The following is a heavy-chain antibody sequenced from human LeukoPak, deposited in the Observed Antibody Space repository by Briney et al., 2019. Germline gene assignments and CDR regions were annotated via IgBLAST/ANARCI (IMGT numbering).Heavy chain of an antibody. CDR1: GYTFTSYG. CDR2: ISAYNGNT. J-gene: IGHJ4*02. Sequence: ASVKVSCKASGYTFTSYGISRVRQAPGQGLEWMGWISAYNGNTNYAQKLQGRVTMTTDTSTSTAYMELRSLRSDDTAVYYCARDTPHLHYDYVWGSYRYTLDYWGQGTLVTVSS. V-gene: IGHV1-18*01. CDR3: ARDTPHLHYDYVWGSYRYTLDY. D-gene: IGHD3-16*02.